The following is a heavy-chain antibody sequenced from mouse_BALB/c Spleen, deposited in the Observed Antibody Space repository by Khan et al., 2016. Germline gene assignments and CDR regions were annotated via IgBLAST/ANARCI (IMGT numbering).Heavy chain of an antibody. V-gene: IGHV3-2*02. Sequence: EVQLQESGPGLVKPSQSLSLTCTVTGYSITSGYGWNWIRQFPGNKLEWMGYISYSGSTNYNPSLKSRTSITRDTSKNQFFLPWNSVTTEDTATYYCARTARTKYWGQGTTLTVSS. J-gene: IGHJ2*01. CDR1: GYSITSGYG. CDR3: ARTARTKY. CDR2: ISYSGST. D-gene: IGHD1-2*01.